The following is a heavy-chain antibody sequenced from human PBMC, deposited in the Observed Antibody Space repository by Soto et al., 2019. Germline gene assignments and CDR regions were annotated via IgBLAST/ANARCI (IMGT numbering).Heavy chain of an antibody. J-gene: IGHJ4*02. CDR2: ISYDGSNK. D-gene: IGHD6-19*01. V-gene: IGHV3-30-3*01. Sequence: PGGSLRLSCAASGFTFSSYAMHWVRQAPGKGLEWVAVISYDGSNKYYADSVKGRFTISRDNSKNTLYLQMNSLRAEDTAVYYCAKELHTSSGWSQVIYWGQGTLVTVSS. CDR3: AKELHTSSGWSQVIY. CDR1: GFTFSSYA.